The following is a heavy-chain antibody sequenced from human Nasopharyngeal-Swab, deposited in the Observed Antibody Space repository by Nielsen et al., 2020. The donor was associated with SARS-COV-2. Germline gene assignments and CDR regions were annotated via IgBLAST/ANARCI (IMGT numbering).Heavy chain of an antibody. CDR1: GFTFSSYW. CDR3: AKLLEYSGYDWVGY. Sequence: GESLKISCAASGFTFSSYWMSWVRQAPGKGLEWVAHIKQSGSGQYYVDSVKGRFTISRDNAKNSLYLQMNSLRAEDTALYYCAKLLEYSGYDWVGYWGQGTLVTVSS. D-gene: IGHD5-12*01. CDR2: IKQSGSGQ. J-gene: IGHJ4*02. V-gene: IGHV3-7*03.